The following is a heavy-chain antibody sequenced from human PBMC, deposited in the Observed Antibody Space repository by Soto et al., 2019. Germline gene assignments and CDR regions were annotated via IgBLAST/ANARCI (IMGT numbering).Heavy chain of an antibody. CDR2: IYWDDDK. Sequence: QITLNESGPTVVRPTETLTLTCRFSGFSLTTSGVGVGWIRQSPGKAPEWLALIYWDDDKRYSPSLKSRLTSTKDTSKNRVVLTVSDLDPTDTATYYCAHRVLRTVFGLVTTTAIYFDFWGQGTPVAVSS. V-gene: IGHV2-5*02. J-gene: IGHJ4*02. CDR1: GFSLTTSGVG. D-gene: IGHD3-3*01. CDR3: AHRVLRTVFGLVTTTAIYFDF.